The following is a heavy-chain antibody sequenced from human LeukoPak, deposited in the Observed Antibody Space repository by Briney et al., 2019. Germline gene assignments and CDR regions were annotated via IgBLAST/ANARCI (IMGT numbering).Heavy chain of an antibody. Sequence: SETLSLTCSVSDDSITMYYWSWIRQPPGKGLEWIGYIYYSGSTNYNPSLKSRVTISVDTSKNQFSLKLSSVTAADTAVYYCAREWCSSTSCYSRVVDYWGQGTLVTVSS. D-gene: IGHD2-2*01. CDR3: AREWCSSTSCYSRVVDY. CDR1: DDSITMYY. CDR2: IYYSGST. J-gene: IGHJ4*02. V-gene: IGHV4-59*01.